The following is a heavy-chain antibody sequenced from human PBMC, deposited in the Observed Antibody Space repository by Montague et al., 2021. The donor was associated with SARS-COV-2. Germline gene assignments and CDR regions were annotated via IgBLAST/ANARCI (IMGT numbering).Heavy chain of an antibody. V-gene: IGHV4-34*01. Sequence: SETLSLTCAVSGGSFSRYYWSWIRQPPGKGLEWIGEISQSGNTKYNPSLQSRVPISLDTSTNLFSLNVSSVTDADTAIYYCARLGDGIVPSPILGLGPCYSFEYLDVWGKGTTVSVSS. J-gene: IGHJ6*03. CDR2: ISQSGNT. CDR1: GGSFSRYY. D-gene: IGHD2-15*01. CDR3: ARLGDGIVPSPILGLGPCYSFEYLDV.